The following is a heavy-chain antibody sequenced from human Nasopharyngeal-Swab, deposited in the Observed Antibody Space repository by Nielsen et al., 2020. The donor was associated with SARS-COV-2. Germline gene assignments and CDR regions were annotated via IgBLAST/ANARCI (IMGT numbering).Heavy chain of an antibody. CDR2: IYSGDST. CDR1: GFTVSSNY. V-gene: IGHV3-53*01. Sequence: GGSLRLSCAASGFTVSSNYMSWVRQAPGKGPEWVSVIYSGDSTDYADSVKGRFTVSRDISKNTLYLQMNSLRVEDTAIYYCARGTGYSQYFQHWGQGTQVTVSS. D-gene: IGHD2-15*01. J-gene: IGHJ1*01. CDR3: ARGTGYSQYFQH.